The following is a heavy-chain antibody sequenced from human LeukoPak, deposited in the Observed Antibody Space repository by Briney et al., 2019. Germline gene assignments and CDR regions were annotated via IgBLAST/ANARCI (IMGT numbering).Heavy chain of an antibody. CDR3: VREGYSTGQFDY. J-gene: IGHJ4*02. Sequence: GGSLRLSCAASGYIFSDYYMTWIRQAPGKGLEWVSHISSSGSNIHHADSVKGRFTISRDNAKNSLYLQMNSLRAEDTAVYYCVREGYSTGQFDYWGQGTLVTVSS. CDR1: GYIFSDYY. CDR2: ISSSGSNI. D-gene: IGHD2-8*02. V-gene: IGHV3-11*04.